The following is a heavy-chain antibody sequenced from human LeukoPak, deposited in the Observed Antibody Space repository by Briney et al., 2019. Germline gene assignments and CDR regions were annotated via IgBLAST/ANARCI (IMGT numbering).Heavy chain of an antibody. CDR1: GDAITSSHY. J-gene: IGHJ5*02. V-gene: IGHV4-4*02. CDR3: ARNWNSNNWFDP. CDR2: KYHSGST. D-gene: IGHD1-7*01. Sequence: SETLSLTCTVSGDAITSSHYWTWVRQAPGKGLEWIGEKYHSGSTKYNPSLKGRVIISIDKSKNQFSLDLTSVTAADTGVYYCARNWNSNNWFDPWGQGILVTVSS.